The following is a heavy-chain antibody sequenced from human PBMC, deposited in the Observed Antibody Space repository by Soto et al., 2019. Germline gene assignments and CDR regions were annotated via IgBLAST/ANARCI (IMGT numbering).Heavy chain of an antibody. CDR1: GFTFSSYW. Sequence: EVQLVESGGGLVQPGGSLRLSCAASGFTFSSYWMSWVRQAPGKGLEWVANIKQDGSEKYDVDSVKGRFTISRDNAKNSLYLQMNSLRAEDTAVYYCASDRRVLYYDFWSGYYCECSPNAGPKLMDVWGKGTTVTVSS. J-gene: IGHJ6*03. V-gene: IGHV3-7*01. D-gene: IGHD3-3*01. CDR3: ASDRRVLYYDFWSGYYCECSPNAGPKLMDV. CDR2: IKQDGSEK.